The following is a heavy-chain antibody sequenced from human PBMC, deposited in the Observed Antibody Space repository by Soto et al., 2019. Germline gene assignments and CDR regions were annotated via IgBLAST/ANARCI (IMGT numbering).Heavy chain of an antibody. CDR1: GGTFSSYA. V-gene: IGHV1-69*13. D-gene: IGHD4-4*01. Sequence: GASVKVSCKASGGTFSSYAISWVRQAPGQGLEWMGGIIPIFGTANYAQKFQGRVTITADESTSTAYMELSSLRSEDTAVYYCARTHDYSNPFDYWGQGTLVTVSS. CDR2: IIPIFGTA. CDR3: ARTHDYSNPFDY. J-gene: IGHJ4*02.